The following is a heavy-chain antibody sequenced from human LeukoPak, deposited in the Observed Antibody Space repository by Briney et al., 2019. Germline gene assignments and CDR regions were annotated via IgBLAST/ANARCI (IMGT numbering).Heavy chain of an antibody. CDR1: GYTFTSYA. V-gene: IGHV1-2*06. D-gene: IGHD2/OR15-2a*01. CDR2: INPNSGGT. J-gene: IGHJ4*02. CDR3: ARVHDNRVGIVIAFDY. Sequence: ASVKVSCKASGYTFTSYAMHWVRQAPGQRLEWMGRINPNSGGTNYAQKFQGRVTMTRDTSISTAYMELSRLRSDDTAVYYCARVHDNRVGIVIAFDYWGQGNLVTVSS.